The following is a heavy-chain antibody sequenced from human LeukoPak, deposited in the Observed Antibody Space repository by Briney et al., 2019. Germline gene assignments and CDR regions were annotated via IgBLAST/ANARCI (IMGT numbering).Heavy chain of an antibody. Sequence: PSETLSLTCTVSGGSISSYYWSWIRQPPGKGLEWIGFIHYSGSTNHNSSLKSRVIISIDTSKNQFSLKLSSVTAADTAVYYCARAGGFGDIDYWGQGTLVTVSS. CDR3: ARAGGFGDIDY. D-gene: IGHD3-16*01. CDR2: IHYSGST. J-gene: IGHJ4*02. CDR1: GGSISSYY. V-gene: IGHV4-59*01.